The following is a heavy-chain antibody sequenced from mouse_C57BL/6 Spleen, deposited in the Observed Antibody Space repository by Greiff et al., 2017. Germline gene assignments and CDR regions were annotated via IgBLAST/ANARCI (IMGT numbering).Heavy chain of an antibody. CDR3: AREGEGDAMDY. V-gene: IGHV5-16*01. CDR2: INYDGSST. J-gene: IGHJ4*01. CDR1: GFTFSDYY. Sequence: EVKLMESEGGLVQPGSSMKLSCTASGFTFSDYYMAWVRQVPEKGLEWVANINYDGSSTYYLDSLKSRLIISRDNAKNILYLQMSSLKSEDTATYYCAREGEGDAMDYWGQGTSVTVSS.